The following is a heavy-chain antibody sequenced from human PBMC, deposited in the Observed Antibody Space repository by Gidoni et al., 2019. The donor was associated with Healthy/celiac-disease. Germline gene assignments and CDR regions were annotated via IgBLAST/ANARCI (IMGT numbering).Heavy chain of an antibody. CDR2: ISSSSSTI. CDR3: ARDQRSMVRGDGMDV. J-gene: IGHJ6*02. D-gene: IGHD3-10*01. CDR1: GFTFSSYS. V-gene: IGHV3-48*01. Sequence: GGGLVQPGGSLRLSCAASGFTFSSYSMNWVRQAPGKGLEWVSYISSSSSTIYYADSVKGRFTISRDNAKNSLYLQMNSLRAEDTAVYYCARDQRSMVRGDGMDVWGQGTTVTVSS.